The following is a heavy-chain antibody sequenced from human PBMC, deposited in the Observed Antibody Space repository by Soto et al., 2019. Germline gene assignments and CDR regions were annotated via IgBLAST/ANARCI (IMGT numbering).Heavy chain of an antibody. CDR3: TKNSAYALDY. D-gene: IGHD1-7*01. CDR2: IHHIGST. Sequence: SETLSLTCDFSVASVTNNNWCSWVRQAPGEGLEWIGEIHHIGSTNYNPSLENRVTMSVDKSKNQFFLSLTYVTAADTAVYYCTKNSAYALDYWGQGTLVTVSS. J-gene: IGHJ4*02. V-gene: IGHV4-4*02. CDR1: VASVTNNNW.